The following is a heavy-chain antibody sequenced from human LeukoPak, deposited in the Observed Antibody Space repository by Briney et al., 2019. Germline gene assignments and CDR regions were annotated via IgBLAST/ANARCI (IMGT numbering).Heavy chain of an antibody. CDR2: IYYSGST. D-gene: IGHD1-26*01. Sequence: SGTLSLTCTVSGGSISSYYWSWIRQPPGKGLEWIGYIYYSGSTNYNPSLKSRVTISVDTSKNQFSLKLSSVTAADTAVYYCARVSPRLGSYYGGGIDYWGQGTLVTVSS. CDR3: ARVSPRLGSYYGGGIDY. CDR1: GGSISSYY. V-gene: IGHV4-59*01. J-gene: IGHJ4*02.